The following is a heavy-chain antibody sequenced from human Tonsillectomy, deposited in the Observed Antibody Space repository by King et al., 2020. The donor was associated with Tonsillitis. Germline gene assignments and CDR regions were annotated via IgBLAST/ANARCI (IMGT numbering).Heavy chain of an antibody. Sequence: QLQESGPGLVKPSETLSLTCTVSGGSISSSSYYWGWIRQPPGKGLEWIGSIYYSGSTYYNPSLKSRVTISVDTSKNQFSLKLSSVTAADTAVYYCARQRSRGNLVMNYWGQGTLVTVSS. CDR2: IYYSGST. J-gene: IGHJ4*02. D-gene: IGHD2-21*01. CDR1: GGSISSSSYY. CDR3: ARQRSRGNLVMNY. V-gene: IGHV4-39*01.